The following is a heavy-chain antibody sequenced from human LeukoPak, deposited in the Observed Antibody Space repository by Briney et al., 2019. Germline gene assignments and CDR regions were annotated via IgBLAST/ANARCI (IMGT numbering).Heavy chain of an antibody. Sequence: GGSLRLSCAASGFTFSSYWMSWVRQAPGKGLEWVTNIKQDGSEKYYVDSVKGRFTISRDNAKNSLYLQMNSLRAEDTAVYYCAREGSSDAFDIWGQGTMVTVSS. D-gene: IGHD1-26*01. CDR2: IKQDGSEK. V-gene: IGHV3-7*01. J-gene: IGHJ3*02. CDR3: AREGSSDAFDI. CDR1: GFTFSSYW.